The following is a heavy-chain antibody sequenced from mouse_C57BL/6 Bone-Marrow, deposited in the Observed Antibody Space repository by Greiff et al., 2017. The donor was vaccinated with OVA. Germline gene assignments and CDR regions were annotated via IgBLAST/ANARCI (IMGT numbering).Heavy chain of an antibody. CDR2: IHPNSGST. CDR1: GYTFTSYW. CDR3: ARRVYGYSAWFAY. V-gene: IGHV1-64*01. Sequence: VQLQQPGAELVKPGASVKLSCKASGYTFTSYWMHWVKQRPGQGLEWIGMIHPNSGSTNYNEKFKSKATLTVDKSSSTAYMQLSSLTSEDSAVYYCARRVYGYSAWFAYWGQGTLVTVSA. D-gene: IGHD2-2*01. J-gene: IGHJ3*01.